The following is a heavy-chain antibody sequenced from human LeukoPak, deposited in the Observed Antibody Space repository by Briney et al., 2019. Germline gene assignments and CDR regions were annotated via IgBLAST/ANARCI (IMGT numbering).Heavy chain of an antibody. Sequence: ASVKVSCKASGGTFSSYAISWVRQAPGQGLEWMGETIPIFGTANYAQKFQGRVTITTDESTSTAYMELSSLRSEDTAVYYCARDGGYCGGDCLEMDVWGKGTTVTVSS. CDR2: TIPIFGTA. D-gene: IGHD2-21*02. J-gene: IGHJ6*04. CDR3: ARDGGYCGGDCLEMDV. CDR1: GGTFSSYA. V-gene: IGHV1-69*05.